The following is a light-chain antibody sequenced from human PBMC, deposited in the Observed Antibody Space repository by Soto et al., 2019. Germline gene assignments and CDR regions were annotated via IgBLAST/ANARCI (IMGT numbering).Light chain of an antibody. J-gene: IGKJ1*01. CDR2: GAS. Sequence: DIHVTQSPSSLPASLGDRVTITCRASENIKNYLIWYKQKPGKAPKLLIYGASTLKTGVPSRFSGSGSGTDFTFTIGGLQPDDFATYYCAQIYTAQWTFGQGTRVDLK. V-gene: IGKV1-39*01. CDR1: ENIKNY. CDR3: AQIYTAQWT.